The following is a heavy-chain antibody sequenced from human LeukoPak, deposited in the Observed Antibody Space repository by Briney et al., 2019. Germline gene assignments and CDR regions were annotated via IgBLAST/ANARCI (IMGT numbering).Heavy chain of an antibody. V-gene: IGHV3-23*01. CDR3: AKAQITRYYFDY. Sequence: GGSLRLSXXXSGFTFSSYAMSWVRQAPGKGPEWVSAISGSDGSTYYADSVKGRFTISRDNSKNTLYLQMNSLRAEDTAVYYCAKAQITRYYFDYWGQGTLVAVSS. J-gene: IGHJ4*02. CDR2: ISGSDGST. D-gene: IGHD5-24*01. CDR1: GFTFSSYA.